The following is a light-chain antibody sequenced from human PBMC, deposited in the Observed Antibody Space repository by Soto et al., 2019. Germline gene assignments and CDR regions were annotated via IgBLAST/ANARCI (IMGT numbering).Light chain of an antibody. V-gene: IGKV1-5*01. CDR1: QSISSW. CDR2: DAS. J-gene: IGKJ4*01. CDR3: QQYESYSPLT. Sequence: DIQMTQSPSTLSASVGDRVTITCRASQSISSWLAWYQQKPGKAPKLLIYDASSLESGVPSRFGGSGSGTEFTLTISSLQPDDFATYYCQQYESYSPLTFGGGTKVDIK.